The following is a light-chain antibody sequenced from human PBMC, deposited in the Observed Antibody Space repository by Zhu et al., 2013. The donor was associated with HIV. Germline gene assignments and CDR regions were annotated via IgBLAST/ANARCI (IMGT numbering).Light chain of an antibody. V-gene: IGKV3-11*01. CDR3: QQRRNWPLT. Sequence: EIVLTQSPATLSLSPGERATLSCRASQSVSSLLNWYQQKPSQAPRLLIYDASNRATGIPARFSGSGSGSDFTLTISSLEPEDFAVYYCQQRRNWPLTFGGGTKVEIK. J-gene: IGKJ4*01. CDR2: DAS. CDR1: QSVSSL.